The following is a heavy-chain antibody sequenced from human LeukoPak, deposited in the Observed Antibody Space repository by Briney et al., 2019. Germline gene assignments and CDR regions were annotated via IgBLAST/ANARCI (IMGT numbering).Heavy chain of an antibody. CDR1: GFTFSSYW. D-gene: IGHD3-9*01. CDR2: IKQDGSEK. J-gene: IGHJ4*02. CDR3: ARGYYDILTGYYKAHYFDY. V-gene: IGHV3-7*03. Sequence: GGSLRLSCAASGFTFSSYWMSWGRQAPGKGLEWVANIKQDGSEKYYVDSVKGRFTISRDNVKNSLYLQMNSLRAEDTAVYYCARGYYDILTGYYKAHYFDYWGQGTLVTVSS.